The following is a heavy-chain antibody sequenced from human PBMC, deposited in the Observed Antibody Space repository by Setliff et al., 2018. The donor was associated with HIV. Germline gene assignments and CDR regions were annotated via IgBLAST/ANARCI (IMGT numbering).Heavy chain of an antibody. D-gene: IGHD3-22*01. CDR1: GYSFPTYW. CDR3: ARVDMGYYYDRSGYSHFDH. J-gene: IGHJ4*02. CDR2: IYPDESDS. Sequence: GESLKISCKGSGYSFPTYWIAWVRQMPGKGLEWMGVIYPDESDSRYSPSFRGQVTISADKSINTAYLQLSSLKASDTAMYYCARVDMGYYYDRSGYSHFDHWGQGTLVTVSS. V-gene: IGHV5-51*01.